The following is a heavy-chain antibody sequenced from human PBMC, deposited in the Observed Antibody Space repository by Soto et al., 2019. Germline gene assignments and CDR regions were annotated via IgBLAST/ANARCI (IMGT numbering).Heavy chain of an antibody. D-gene: IGHD6-19*01. CDR3: ATDRGVAPPLAGNILYYYHMDV. CDR2: ISAFNGNT. V-gene: IGHV1-18*01. J-gene: IGHJ6*03. CDR1: GYSFTNYG. Sequence: QDQLVQSGAEVKKPGASVTVSCKASGYSFTNYGVTWVRQAPGQGLEWLGWISAFNGNTHYAQNLQGRVTMTTDASTSTAYMELRSLRSDDTAVYYCATDRGVAPPLAGNILYYYHMDVWGKGTTVTVAS.